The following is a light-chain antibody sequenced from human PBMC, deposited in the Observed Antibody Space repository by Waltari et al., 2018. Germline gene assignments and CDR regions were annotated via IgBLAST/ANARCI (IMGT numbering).Light chain of an antibody. CDR2: DVS. Sequence: AYNYVCWYQQHPGKAPKLIIYDVSVRPSGVSNRFSGSKSGNTASLTISGLHTEDEADYYCGTSTTTRNHVFGTGTKVTVL. CDR3: GTSTTTRNHV. J-gene: IGLJ1*01. V-gene: IGLV2-14*03. CDR1: AYNY.